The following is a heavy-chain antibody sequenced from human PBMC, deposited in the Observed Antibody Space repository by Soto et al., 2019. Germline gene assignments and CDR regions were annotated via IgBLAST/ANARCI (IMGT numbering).Heavy chain of an antibody. CDR2: IIPMFGTA. J-gene: IGHJ6*02. D-gene: IGHD2-21*01. Sequence: QVHLVQSGAEVKKPGSSVKVSCKASGGSFSSYAVSWVRQAPGQGLEWMGGIIPMFGTANYAQKFHGRLTFTADESSSIVSMELSSLTSEDTAVYYCARCYLGSDGYNAFYFPGMDVWGPGTTVTVSS. CDR3: ARCYLGSDGYNAFYFPGMDV. CDR1: GGSFSSYA. V-gene: IGHV1-69*01.